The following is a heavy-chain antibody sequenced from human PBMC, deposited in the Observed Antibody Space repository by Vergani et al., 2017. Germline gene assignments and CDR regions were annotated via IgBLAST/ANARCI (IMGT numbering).Heavy chain of an antibody. Sequence: QVQLVQSGAEVKKPGASVKVSCKASGYPFTSYYMHWVRPAPGQGLEWMGIINPSGGSTSYAQKFQGRVTMTRDTSTSTVYMELSSLRSEDTAVYYCARDCSGGSCYGNFDYWGQGTLVTVSS. CDR2: INPSGGST. V-gene: IGHV1-46*01. CDR3: ARDCSGGSCYGNFDY. CDR1: GYPFTSYY. D-gene: IGHD2-15*01. J-gene: IGHJ4*02.